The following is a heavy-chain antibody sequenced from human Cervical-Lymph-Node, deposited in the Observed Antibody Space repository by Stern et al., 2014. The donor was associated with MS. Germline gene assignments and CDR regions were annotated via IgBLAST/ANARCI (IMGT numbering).Heavy chain of an antibody. CDR3: ARILRNSREDG. D-gene: IGHD4-23*01. CDR2: ICYSSRDI. Sequence: EVQLVESGAALVQPGGSLRLSCAASGFTFRSYSMNWVRQAPRQGLERASYICYSSRDIHHADSVKGRFTISRDNAKNSLFLQMNSLRAEDTAVYYCARILRNSREDGWGQGTLVTVSS. J-gene: IGHJ4*02. CDR1: GFTFRSYS. V-gene: IGHV3-48*01.